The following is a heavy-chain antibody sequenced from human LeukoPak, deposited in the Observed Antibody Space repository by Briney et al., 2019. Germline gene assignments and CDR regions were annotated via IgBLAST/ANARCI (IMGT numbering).Heavy chain of an antibody. D-gene: IGHD3-3*01. V-gene: IGHV4-59*01. CDR1: GGSISSYY. CDR2: IYYGGST. Sequence: SETLSLTCTVSGGSISSYYWSWIRQPPGKGLEWIGYIYYGGSTNYNPSLKSRVTISVDTSKNQFSLKLSSVTAADTAVYYCARGYDFWSGYPFDPWGQGTLVTVSS. J-gene: IGHJ5*02. CDR3: ARGYDFWSGYPFDP.